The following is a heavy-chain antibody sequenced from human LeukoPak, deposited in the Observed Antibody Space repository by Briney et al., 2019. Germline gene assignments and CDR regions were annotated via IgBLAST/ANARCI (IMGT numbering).Heavy chain of an antibody. D-gene: IGHD1-1*01. J-gene: IGHJ4*02. CDR3: ARELEMYVIDY. CDR1: GFTFSSYS. Sequence: GGSLRLSCAASGFTFSSYSMNWVRQAPGKGLEWVSYISSSSSTIYYADSVKGRFTISRDNAKNSLYLQMNSLRAEDTAVYYCARELEMYVIDYWGQGTLVTVSS. CDR2: ISSSSSTI. V-gene: IGHV3-48*01.